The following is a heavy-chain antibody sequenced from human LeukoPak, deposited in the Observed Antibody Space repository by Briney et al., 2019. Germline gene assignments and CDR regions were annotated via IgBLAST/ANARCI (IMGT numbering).Heavy chain of an antibody. J-gene: IGHJ4*02. Sequence: SQTLSLTCTVSGGPISSGSYYWGWIRQPPGKGLEWIGSIYHSGSTYYNPSLKSRVTISVDTSKNQFSLKLSSVIAADTAVYYCARIDGSYYSNYWGQGTLVTVSS. CDR1: GGPISSGSYY. D-gene: IGHD1-26*01. CDR2: IYHSGST. V-gene: IGHV4-39*07. CDR3: ARIDGSYYSNY.